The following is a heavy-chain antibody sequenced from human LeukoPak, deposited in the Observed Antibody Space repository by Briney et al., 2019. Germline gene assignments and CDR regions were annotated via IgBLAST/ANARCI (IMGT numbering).Heavy chain of an antibody. Sequence: SETLSLTCAVYGGSFSGYYWSWIRQPPGKGLEWIGEIDHSGSTKYNPSLMSRVTISVDTSKNQFSLKLNSVTAADTAVYYCVQVVLTGQALFDYGGQGTLVTVSS. CDR2: IDHSGST. CDR3: VQVVLTGQALFDY. CDR1: GGSFSGYY. V-gene: IGHV4-34*01. J-gene: IGHJ4*02. D-gene: IGHD3-9*01.